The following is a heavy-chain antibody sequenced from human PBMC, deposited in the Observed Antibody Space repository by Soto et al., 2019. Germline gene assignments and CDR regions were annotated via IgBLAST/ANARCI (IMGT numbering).Heavy chain of an antibody. D-gene: IGHD6-19*01. Sequence: EVQLVESGGGLVQPGGSLRLSCVVSGFSFSDHYMNWVRQAPGKGLEWVGRTRNKGNSYTTEYAASVKDRITISRDDSKNSLYLQMNSLKTEDTSVYYCAREGAVPGTDFEYLGQGTLVTVAS. CDR3: AREGAVPGTDFEY. CDR2: TRNKGNSYTT. CDR1: GFSFSDHY. J-gene: IGHJ4*02. V-gene: IGHV3-72*01.